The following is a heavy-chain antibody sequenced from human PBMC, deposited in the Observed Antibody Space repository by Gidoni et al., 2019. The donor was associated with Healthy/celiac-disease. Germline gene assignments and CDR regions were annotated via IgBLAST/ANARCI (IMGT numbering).Heavy chain of an antibody. CDR3: ARLGDDSSGYYFPTQVDY. CDR2: IYYSGST. Sequence: QLQLQESGPGLVKPSETLSLTCTVSGGSISSSSYYWGWIRQPPGKGLEWIGSIYYSGSTYYNPSLKSRVTISVDTSKNQFSLKLSSVTAADTAVYYCARLGDDSSGYYFPTQVDYWGQGTLVTVSS. CDR1: GGSISSSSYY. V-gene: IGHV4-39*01. D-gene: IGHD3-22*01. J-gene: IGHJ4*02.